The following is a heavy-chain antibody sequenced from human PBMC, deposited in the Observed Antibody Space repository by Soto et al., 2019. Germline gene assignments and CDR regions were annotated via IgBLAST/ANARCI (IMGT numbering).Heavy chain of an antibody. D-gene: IGHD4-17*01. V-gene: IGHV1-18*01. J-gene: IGHJ4*02. CDR1: GYTFTAYA. CDR2: ISAYNGDT. Sequence: QVQQVQSGAEVKKPGASVKVSCKASGYTFTAYAISWVRQAPGQGLEWMGWISAYNGDTNYAQMLQGRVTMTTDTSTSTAYMELRSLRSDDTAVYYCARDSTVTTLDYWGQGTLVTVSS. CDR3: ARDSTVTTLDY.